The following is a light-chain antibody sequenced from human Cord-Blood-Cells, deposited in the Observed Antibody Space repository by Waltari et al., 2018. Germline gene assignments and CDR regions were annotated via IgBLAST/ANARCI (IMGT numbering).Light chain of an antibody. CDR3: QQSYSTPYT. Sequence: DFQMTQSPSSLSASVGDRVTITCRASQSISSYLNWYQQKPGKAPKLLIYAASSLQSGVPSRFSGSGSGTDFTLTISSLQPEDFATYYCQQSYSTPYTFGQGTKPEIK. J-gene: IGKJ2*01. CDR1: QSISSY. CDR2: AAS. V-gene: IGKV1-39*01.